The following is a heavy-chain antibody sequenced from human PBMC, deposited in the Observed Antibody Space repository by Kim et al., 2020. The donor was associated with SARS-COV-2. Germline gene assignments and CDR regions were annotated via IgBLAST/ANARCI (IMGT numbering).Heavy chain of an antibody. CDR1: GYSISSGYY. CDR3: AGYRGGFDY. V-gene: IGHV4-38-2*02. D-gene: IGHD5-18*01. Sequence: SETLSLTCTVSGYSISSGYYWGWIRQPPGKGLEWIGSIYHSGSTYYNPSLKSRVTISVDTSKNQFSLKLSSVTAADTAVYYCAGYRGGFDYWGQGTLVTVSS. CDR2: IYHSGST. J-gene: IGHJ4*02.